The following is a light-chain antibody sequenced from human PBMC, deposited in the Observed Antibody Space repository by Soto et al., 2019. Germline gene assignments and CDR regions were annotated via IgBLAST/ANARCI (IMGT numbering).Light chain of an antibody. CDR3: SSYTSSSTL. V-gene: IGLV2-14*01. CDR1: CSDVGSYHY. CDR2: EVS. J-gene: IGLJ1*01. Sequence: QSALTQPAYASGSPGQSITISCTGTCSDVGSYHYVSWYQQHPGKAPKLMIYEVSDRPSGISSRFSGSKSGNTASLTISGLQTEDEADYYCSSYTSSSTLFGTGAKVTVL.